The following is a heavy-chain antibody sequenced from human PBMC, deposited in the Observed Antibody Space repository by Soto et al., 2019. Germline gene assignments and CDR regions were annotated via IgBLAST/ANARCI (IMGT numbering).Heavy chain of an antibody. CDR1: GFTFSSYV. J-gene: IGHJ5*02. V-gene: IGHV3-23*01. CDR3: AKEMGDYYDSSGSWFDP. CDR2: ISGSGDNT. D-gene: IGHD3-22*01. Sequence: EVQLLESGGGLVQPGGSLRLSCAASGFTFSSYVMSWVRQAPGKGLEGVSGISGSGDNTYYADSVKGRFTISRDNSKNTLFLQMNSLRAEDTALYFCAKEMGDYYDSSGSWFDPWGQGTLVTVSS.